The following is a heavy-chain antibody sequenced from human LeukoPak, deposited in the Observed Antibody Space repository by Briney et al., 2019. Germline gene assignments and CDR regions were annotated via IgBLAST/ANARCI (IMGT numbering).Heavy chain of an antibody. V-gene: IGHV1-46*01. Sequence: ASVTVSCKASGYTFTSYYMHWVRQAPGQGLEWMGIINPGGGSTNYAQKFQGRVTMTRDTSTSTVYMELSSLRSEDTAVYYCARVVGSSWSYFDYWGQGTLVTVSS. J-gene: IGHJ4*02. CDR1: GYTFTSYY. D-gene: IGHD6-13*01. CDR2: INPGGGST. CDR3: ARVVGSSWSYFDY.